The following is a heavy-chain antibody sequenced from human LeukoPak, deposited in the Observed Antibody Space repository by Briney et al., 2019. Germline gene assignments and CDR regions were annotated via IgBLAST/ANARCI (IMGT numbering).Heavy chain of an antibody. CDR2: INHSGST. CDR1: GGSFSGYY. V-gene: IGHV4-34*01. Sequence: PSETLSLTCAVYGGSFSGYYWSWIRQPPGKGLEWIGEINHSGSTNYNPSLKSRVTISVDTSKNQFSLKLSSVTAADTAVYYCARGCPWSSGKYYFDYWGQGTLVTVSS. D-gene: IGHD6-6*01. CDR3: ARGCPWSSGKYYFDY. J-gene: IGHJ4*02.